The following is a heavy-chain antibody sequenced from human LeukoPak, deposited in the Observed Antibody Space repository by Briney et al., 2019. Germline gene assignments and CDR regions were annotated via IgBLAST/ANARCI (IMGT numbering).Heavy chain of an antibody. CDR2: INHSGST. CDR3: ARGHGPFDY. V-gene: IGHV4-34*01. J-gene: IGHJ4*02. Sequence: KPSETLSLTCAVYGGSFSGYYWSWIRQPPGKGLEWIGEINHSGSTNYNPPLKSRVTISVDTSKNQFSLKLSSVTAADTAVYYCARGHGPFDYWGQGTLVTVSS. CDR1: GGSFSGYY.